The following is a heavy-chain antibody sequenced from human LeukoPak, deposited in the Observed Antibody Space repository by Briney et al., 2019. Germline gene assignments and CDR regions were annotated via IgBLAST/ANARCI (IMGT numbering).Heavy chain of an antibody. CDR3: TAVAGTIDLDY. Sequence: ASVKVSCKASGYTFTSYGISWVRQAPGQGLEWMGWISAYNGNTNYAQKLQGRVTTTTDTSTSTAYMELRSLRSDDTAVYYCTAVAGTIDLDYWGQGTLVTVSS. D-gene: IGHD6-19*01. CDR2: ISAYNGNT. CDR1: GYTFTSYG. J-gene: IGHJ4*02. V-gene: IGHV1-18*01.